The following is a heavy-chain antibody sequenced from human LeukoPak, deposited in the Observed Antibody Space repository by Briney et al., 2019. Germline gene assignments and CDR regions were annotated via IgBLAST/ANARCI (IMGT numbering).Heavy chain of an antibody. CDR2: FGGSGGTK. D-gene: IGHD2-21*02. CDR1: GFTFSAYA. V-gene: IGHV3-23*01. CDR3: ARSDCGGDCHLLDY. Sequence: PGGSLRLSCAASGFTFSAYAMSWVRQAPGKGLEWVSHFGGSGGTKYYADSVKGRFTISRDSSKNTLYLQMNNLRAEDTAVYYCARSDCGGDCHLLDYWGQGTLVTVSS. J-gene: IGHJ4*02.